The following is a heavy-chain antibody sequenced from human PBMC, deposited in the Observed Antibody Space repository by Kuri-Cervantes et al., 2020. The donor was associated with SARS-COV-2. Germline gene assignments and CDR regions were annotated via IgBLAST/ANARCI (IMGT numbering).Heavy chain of an antibody. Sequence: GESLKISCAASGFTFSDYYMSWIRQAPGKGLEWVSYISSSGSTIYYADSVKGRFTISRDNAKNSLYLLMNTLRAEDTAVYYCARHRETGDHQAPTPFPDYWGQGTLVTVSS. V-gene: IGHV3-11*04. CDR2: ISSSGSTI. D-gene: IGHD7-27*01. CDR1: GFTFSDYY. CDR3: ARHRETGDHQAPTPFPDY. J-gene: IGHJ4*02.